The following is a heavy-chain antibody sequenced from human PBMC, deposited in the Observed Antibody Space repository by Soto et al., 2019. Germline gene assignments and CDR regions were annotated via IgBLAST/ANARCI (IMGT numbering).Heavy chain of an antibody. CDR1: GGSISSSSYY. J-gene: IGHJ4*02. V-gene: IGHV4-39*01. CDR3: ARLEYSSGWPANFDY. Sequence: PSETLSLTCTVSGGSISSSSYYWGWIRQPPGKGLEWIGSIYYSGSTYYNPSLKSRVTISVDTSKNQFSLKLSSVTAADTAVYYCARLEYSSGWPANFDYWGQGTLVTLSS. CDR2: IYYSGST. D-gene: IGHD6-19*01.